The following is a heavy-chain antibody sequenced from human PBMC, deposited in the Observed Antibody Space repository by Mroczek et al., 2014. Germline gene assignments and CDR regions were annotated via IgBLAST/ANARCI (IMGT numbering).Heavy chain of an antibody. Sequence: ESGGGLVQPGRSLRLSCAASGFTFDDYAMHWVRQAPGKGLEWVSGISWNSGSIGYADSVKGRFTISRDNAKNSLYLQMNSLRAEDTALYYCAKGLRWIQLWSYFDYWGQGTLVTVSS. D-gene: IGHD5-18*01. J-gene: IGHJ4*02. CDR1: GFTFDDYA. V-gene: IGHV3-9*01. CDR2: ISWNSGSI. CDR3: AKGLRWIQLWSYFDY.